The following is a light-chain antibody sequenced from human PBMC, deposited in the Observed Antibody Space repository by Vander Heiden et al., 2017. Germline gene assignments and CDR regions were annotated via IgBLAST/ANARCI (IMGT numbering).Light chain of an antibody. Sequence: DIQMTQSRSSLSASVGDRVTITCQASQDIRNDLGWYQQKPGKAPKRLIYSASRLQSGVTSMFSGSGSGREFTLTISSLQPEDFATYYCLQHDSYPVTVGGGTNVEIK. CDR3: LQHDSYPVT. V-gene: IGKV1-17*01. CDR1: QDIRND. J-gene: IGKJ4*01. CDR2: SAS.